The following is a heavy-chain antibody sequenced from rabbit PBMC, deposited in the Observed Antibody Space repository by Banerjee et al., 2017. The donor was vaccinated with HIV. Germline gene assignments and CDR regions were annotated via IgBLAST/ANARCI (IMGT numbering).Heavy chain of an antibody. J-gene: IGHJ4*01. Sequence: QEQLVESGGGLVQPEGSLTLTRKASGFDFSSSYAMCWVRQAPGKGLELIACIYAGSGSSYYANWAKGRFTISKTSSTTVTLQMTSLTVADTATYFCARGAVYGNYGYDLWGPGTLVTVS. V-gene: IGHV1S45*01. CDR3: ARGAVYGNYGYDL. CDR1: GFDFSSSYA. D-gene: IGHD6-1*01. CDR2: IYAGSGSS.